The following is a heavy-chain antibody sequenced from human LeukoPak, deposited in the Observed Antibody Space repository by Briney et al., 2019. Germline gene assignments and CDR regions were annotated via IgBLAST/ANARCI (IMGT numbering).Heavy chain of an antibody. CDR3: ARGTAMGDEAGATHYYYYMDV. V-gene: IGHV3-48*01. Sequence: GGSLRLSCAASEFTFSSYSMNWVRQAPGKGLEWVSFISDISDSSSTIFYADSVKGRFTISRDNAKNSLYLQMNSLRAEDTAVYYCARGTAMGDEAGATHYYYYMDVWGKGTTVTVSS. D-gene: IGHD5-18*01. CDR1: EFTFSSYS. CDR2: ISDISDSSSTI. J-gene: IGHJ6*03.